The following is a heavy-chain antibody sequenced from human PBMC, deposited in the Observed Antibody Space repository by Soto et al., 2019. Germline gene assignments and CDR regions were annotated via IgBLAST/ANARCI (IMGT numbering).Heavy chain of an antibody. CDR1: GASMTQYY. D-gene: IGHD1-26*01. V-gene: IGHV4-59*01. CDR2: VSSTGST. CDR3: ARMVIVGAAYWFDP. Sequence: PSETLSLTCTVSGASMTQYYWNWIRQSPGKGLEWIVSVSSTGSTDYNPSLTSRVTISVDTSKNQFSLKLSSVTAADTAVYYCARMVIVGAAYWFDPWGQGTLVTVSS. J-gene: IGHJ5*02.